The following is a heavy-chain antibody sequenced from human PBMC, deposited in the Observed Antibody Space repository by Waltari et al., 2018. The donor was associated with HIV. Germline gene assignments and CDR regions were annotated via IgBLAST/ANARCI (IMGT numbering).Heavy chain of an antibody. Sequence: QVQLVESGGGVVQPGRSLRLSCAASGFTFSSYAMHWVRQAPGKGLEWVAVISHDGTNKYYADSVKGRFTISRDNSKNTLYLQMNSLRAEDTAVYYCARDRDSSSHHWGQGTLVTVSS. CDR1: GFTFSSYA. CDR2: ISHDGTNK. V-gene: IGHV3-30*01. CDR3: ARDRDSSSHH. J-gene: IGHJ5*02. D-gene: IGHD6-13*01.